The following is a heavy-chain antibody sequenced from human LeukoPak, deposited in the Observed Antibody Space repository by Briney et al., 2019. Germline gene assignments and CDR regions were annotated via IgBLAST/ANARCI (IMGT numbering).Heavy chain of an antibody. V-gene: IGHV4-39*07. CDR3: ARSDWRYFDY. D-gene: IGHD2-21*02. CDR2: IYYSGST. J-gene: IGHJ4*02. Sequence: SETLSLTCTVSGGSLSRSSYYWGWIRRPPGKGLEWIGSIYYSGSTYYNPSLKSRVTISVDTSKNQFSLRLTSVTAADTAVYYCARSDWRYFDYWGQGTLVTVSS. CDR1: GGSLSRSSYY.